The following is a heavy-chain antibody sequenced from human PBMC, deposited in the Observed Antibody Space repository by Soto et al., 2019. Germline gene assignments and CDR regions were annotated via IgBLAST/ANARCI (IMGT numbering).Heavy chain of an antibody. CDR3: GRGGSWAKVDS. CDR2: IIPVFGPA. CDR1: GGTLKNSA. J-gene: IGHJ4*02. Sequence: SVKVSCKAFGGTLKNSAISWVRQAPGQGLEWMGGIIPVFGPALYTQKFQGRVTITADESTNTAFLDVSSLRSEDTAVYYCGRGGSWAKVDSWGPGTLVTVSS. V-gene: IGHV1-69*13. D-gene: IGHD6-13*01.